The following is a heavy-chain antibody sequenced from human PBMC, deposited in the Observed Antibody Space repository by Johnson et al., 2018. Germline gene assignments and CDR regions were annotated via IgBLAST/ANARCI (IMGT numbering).Heavy chain of an antibody. CDR3: AKEVKYCYGRSGFRGDFQH. J-gene: IGHJ1*01. Sequence: QVQLVQSGGDVVQPGRSLRLSCAASGFTFSSYGMHWVRQAPGKGLEWVAVIWYDGSNKYYADSVKGRFTISRDNSKNTLYLQMNSLRAEDTAVDYCAKEVKYCYGRSGFRGDFQHWGQGTLVTVSS. V-gene: IGHV3-33*06. CDR1: GFTFSSYG. D-gene: IGHD3-22*01. CDR2: IWYDGSNK.